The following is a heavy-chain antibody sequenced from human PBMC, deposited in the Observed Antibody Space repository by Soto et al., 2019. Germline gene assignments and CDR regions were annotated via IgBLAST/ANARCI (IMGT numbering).Heavy chain of an antibody. CDR3: AKGRFSDAITVVVKLGGMDV. D-gene: IGHD3-22*01. Sequence: EVQLLESGGGLVQPGGSLRLSCAASGFTFSSYAMSWVRQAPGKGLEWVSAISGSGGSTYYADSVKGRFTISRDNSKNTLYRLMNSLRAEDTAVSYCAKGRFSDAITVVVKLGGMDVWGQGTTVTVSS. V-gene: IGHV3-23*01. CDR1: GFTFSSYA. CDR2: ISGSGGST. J-gene: IGHJ6*02.